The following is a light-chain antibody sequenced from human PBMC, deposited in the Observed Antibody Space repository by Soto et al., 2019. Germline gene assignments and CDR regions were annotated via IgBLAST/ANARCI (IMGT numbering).Light chain of an antibody. V-gene: IGLV1-51*01. CDR3: GTWDSSLSAGV. Sequence: QSVLTQPPSVSAAPGQTVTISCSGSSSNIGNNYVSWYQQLPGTDPQLLIYDNNKQPSGIPYRFSGSKSGTSATLRITGLQTGDEADYYCGTWDSSLSAGVFGGGTKLTVL. CDR1: SSNIGNNY. CDR2: DNN. J-gene: IGLJ2*01.